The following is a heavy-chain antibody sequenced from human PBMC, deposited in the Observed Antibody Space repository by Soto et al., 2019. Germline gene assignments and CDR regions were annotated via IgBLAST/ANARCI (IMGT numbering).Heavy chain of an antibody. CDR2: IIPIFGTA. CDR1: GGAFSSYA. J-gene: IGHJ6*02. Sequence: ASVKVSCKASGGAFSSYAISWVRQAPGQGLEWMGGIIPIFGTANYAQKFQGRVTITADESTSTAYMELSSLRSEDTAVYYCARIWYGSGSYGMDVWGQGTTVTVSS. CDR3: ARIWYGSGSYGMDV. V-gene: IGHV1-69*13. D-gene: IGHD3-10*01.